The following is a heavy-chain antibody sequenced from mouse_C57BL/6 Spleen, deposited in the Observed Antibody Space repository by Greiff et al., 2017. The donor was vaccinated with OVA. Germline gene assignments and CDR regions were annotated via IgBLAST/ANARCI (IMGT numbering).Heavy chain of an antibody. Sequence: EVKLQESGAELVKPGASVKLSCTASGFNSKDYYMPWVKQRTEQGLEWIGRIDPEDGETKYAPKFQGKATITADTSSNTAYLQLSSLTSEDTAVYSCAREVITPVVADYWGQGTTLTVSS. CDR1: GFNSKDYY. D-gene: IGHD1-1*01. J-gene: IGHJ2*01. CDR2: IDPEDGET. V-gene: IGHV14-2*01. CDR3: AREVITPVVADY.